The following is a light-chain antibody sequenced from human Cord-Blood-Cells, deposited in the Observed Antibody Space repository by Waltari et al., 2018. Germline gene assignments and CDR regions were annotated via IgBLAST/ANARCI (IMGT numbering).Light chain of an antibody. CDR1: SSDVRGYNY. CDR3: SSYTSSSTYV. Sequence: QSALTQPASVSGSPGQSITISCTGTSSDVRGYNYVSWYQQHPGKAPKLMLYEVSNRPSGVSNRFSGSKSGNTASLTISGLQAEDEADYYCSSYTSSSTYVFGTGTKVTVL. V-gene: IGLV2-14*01. CDR2: EVS. J-gene: IGLJ1*01.